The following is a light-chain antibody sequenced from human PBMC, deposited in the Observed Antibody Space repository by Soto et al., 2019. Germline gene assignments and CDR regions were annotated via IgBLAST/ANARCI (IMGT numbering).Light chain of an antibody. Sequence: DIHMTQSPSSLSASVGNIFTITCRASQGIDRWLAWYQQKPGKAPKVLRYAASSLRSGVPSRLSGSGYGTDLSLTISSMKTEDLETYYCKQSKSFTLTFGGGTQVDIK. CDR1: QGIDRW. CDR3: KQSKSFTLT. V-gene: IGKV1-12*01. CDR2: AAS. J-gene: IGKJ4*01.